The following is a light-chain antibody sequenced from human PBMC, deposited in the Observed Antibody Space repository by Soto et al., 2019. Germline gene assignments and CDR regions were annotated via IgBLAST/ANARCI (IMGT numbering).Light chain of an antibody. V-gene: IGLV2-14*01. J-gene: IGLJ1*01. Sequence: QSALTQPASVSGSPGQSITISCTGTSSDIGNYDYVSWYQQHPGKAPKLLISEVSNRPSGVSYRFAGSKSGTTASLTISGLQAEDEADYYCSSYTRTSSYVFGGGTKVNVL. CDR3: SSYTRTSSYV. CDR2: EVS. CDR1: SSDIGNYDY.